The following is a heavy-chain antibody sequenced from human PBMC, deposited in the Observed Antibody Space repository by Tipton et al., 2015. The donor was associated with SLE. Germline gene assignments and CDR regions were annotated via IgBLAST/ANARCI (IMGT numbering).Heavy chain of an antibody. CDR3: ARGMVTWRGAILGVDV. CDR2: IFYSGST. Sequence: TLSLTCIVSGDSISRGGYYWSWIRQHPGKGLEWIGSIFYSGSTYYNPSLESRLTMSVDTSNNQFSLKLTSVTAADTAVYYCARGMVTWRGAILGVDVWGQGTTVNVSS. J-gene: IGHJ6*02. D-gene: IGHD2-21*02. CDR1: GDSISRGGYY. V-gene: IGHV4-31*03.